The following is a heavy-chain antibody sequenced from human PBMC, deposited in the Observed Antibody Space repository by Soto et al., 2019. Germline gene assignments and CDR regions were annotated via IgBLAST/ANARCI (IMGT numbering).Heavy chain of an antibody. Sequence: GGSLRLSCAASGFTFSSYAMSWVRQAPGKGLEWVSAISGSGGSTYYADSVEGRFTISRDNSKNTLYLQMNSLRAEDTAVYYCAKDRRYKQQLVHPLDYWGQGTLVTVSS. V-gene: IGHV3-23*01. CDR1: GFTFSSYA. CDR3: AKDRRYKQQLVHPLDY. J-gene: IGHJ4*02. D-gene: IGHD6-13*01. CDR2: ISGSGGST.